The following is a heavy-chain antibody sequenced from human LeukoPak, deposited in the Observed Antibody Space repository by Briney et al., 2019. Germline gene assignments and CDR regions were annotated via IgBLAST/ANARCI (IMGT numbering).Heavy chain of an antibody. D-gene: IGHD6-13*01. V-gene: IGHV1-18*01. Sequence: ASVKVSCKASGYTFTSYGISWVRQTPGQGLEWMGWISAYNGNTNYAQKLQGRVTMTTDTSTSTAYMELRSLRSDDTAVYYCARTGYSSSWSSWFDPWGQGTLVTVSS. CDR1: GYTFTSYG. J-gene: IGHJ5*02. CDR2: ISAYNGNT. CDR3: ARTGYSSSWSSWFDP.